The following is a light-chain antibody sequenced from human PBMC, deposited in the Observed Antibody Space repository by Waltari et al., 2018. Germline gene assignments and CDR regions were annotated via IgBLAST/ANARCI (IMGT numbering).Light chain of an antibody. CDR1: QSVSSTY. V-gene: IGKV3-20*01. CDR3: QQYLSTALT. J-gene: IGKJ4*01. CDR2: GVT. Sequence: EIVLTQSPGTQSLSPGERATLSCRASQSVSSTYLAWYQQRPGQAPRLLIYGVTSRASGIPDRFSGSGSGTDFTLTISRLEPEDFAVYYCQQYLSTALTFGGGTKVEIK.